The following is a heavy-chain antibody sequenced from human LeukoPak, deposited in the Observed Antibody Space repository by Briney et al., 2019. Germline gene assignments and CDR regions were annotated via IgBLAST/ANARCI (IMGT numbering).Heavy chain of an antibody. CDR3: AKDTLLLWFGESYYFDY. D-gene: IGHD3-10*01. CDR2: IRYDGSNK. V-gene: IGHV3-30*02. CDR1: GFTLSSYG. Sequence: PGGSLRLSCAASGFTLSSYGMHWVGQAPGKGLEWVAFIRYDGSNKYYADSVKGRFTISRDNSKNTLYLQMNSLRAEDTAVYYCAKDTLLLWFGESYYFDYWGQGTLVTVSS. J-gene: IGHJ4*02.